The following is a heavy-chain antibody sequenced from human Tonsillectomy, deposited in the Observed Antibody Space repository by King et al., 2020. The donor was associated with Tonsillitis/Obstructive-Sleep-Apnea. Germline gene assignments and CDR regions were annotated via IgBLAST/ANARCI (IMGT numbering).Heavy chain of an antibody. CDR3: TGRPGYCSSTNCYAESGMDV. CDR1: GFTFSGST. J-gene: IGHJ6*04. D-gene: IGHD2-2*01. V-gene: IGHV3-73*01. CDR2: IRSKANSYAT. Sequence: QLVQSGGGFVQPGGSLKLSCAASGFTFSGSTMHWVRQASGKGLEWVGRIRSKANSYATAYAASVKGRFTIPRDDSKNTAYLPMNSLKTEDTAVYYCTGRPGYCSSTNCYAESGMDVWGKGTTVTVSS.